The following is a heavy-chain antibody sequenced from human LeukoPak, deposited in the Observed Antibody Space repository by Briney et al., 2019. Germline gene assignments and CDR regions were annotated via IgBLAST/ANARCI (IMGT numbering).Heavy chain of an antibody. Sequence: TGGSLRLSCTASGFTFSGYSMNWIRQAPGKGLEWVSSFGTRSTSIYHAGSVKGRFAISRDNAKNSLYLQMNSLRAEDTALYYCAREVSEGFDFWGQGTLVTVSS. J-gene: IGHJ4*02. CDR3: AREVSEGFDF. CDR2: FGTRSTSI. CDR1: GFTFSGYS. V-gene: IGHV3-21*01. D-gene: IGHD3-22*01.